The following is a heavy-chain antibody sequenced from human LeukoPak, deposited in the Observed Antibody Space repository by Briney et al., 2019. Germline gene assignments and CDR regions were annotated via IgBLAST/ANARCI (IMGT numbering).Heavy chain of an antibody. J-gene: IGHJ5*02. V-gene: IGHV1-18*01. D-gene: IGHD2-2*01. CDR3: ARGLVPAAPPEGWFDP. CDR2: ISAYNGNT. Sequence: GASVKVSCKASGYTFTSYGIGWVRQAPGQGLEWMGWISAYNGNTNYAQKFQGWVTMTRDTSISTAYMELSRLRSDDTAVYYCARGLVPAAPPEGWFDPWGQGTLVTVSS. CDR1: GYTFTSYG.